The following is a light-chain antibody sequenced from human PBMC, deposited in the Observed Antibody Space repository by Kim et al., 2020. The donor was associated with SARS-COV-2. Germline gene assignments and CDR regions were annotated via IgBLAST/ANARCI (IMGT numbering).Light chain of an antibody. J-gene: IGLJ1*01. CDR3: AAWDDSLFYV. CDR2: AND. V-gene: IGLV1-44*01. Sequence: QSVLTQPPSACGTPGQRVTISCSGSSSNIGSNSVSWYLQLPGATPKLLIYANDHRPSGVPDRFSGSKSGTSASLAISGLRSADEASYYCAAWDDSLFYVFGTGTKVTVL. CDR1: SSNIGSNS.